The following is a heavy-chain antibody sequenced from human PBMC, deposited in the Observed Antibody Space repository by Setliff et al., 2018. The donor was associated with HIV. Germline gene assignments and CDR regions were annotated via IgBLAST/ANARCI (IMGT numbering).Heavy chain of an antibody. CDR1: GFTFSSYG. V-gene: IGHV3-33*06. CDR2: IWYDGSNK. D-gene: IGHD1-20*01. Sequence: GGSLRLSCAASGFTFSSYGMHWVRQAPGKGLEWVAVIWYDGSNKYYADSVKGRFTISRDNSKNTLYLQMNSLRAEDTAVYYCAKQGSGITGTYFDYWGQGTLVTVSS. CDR3: AKQGSGITGTYFDY. J-gene: IGHJ4*02.